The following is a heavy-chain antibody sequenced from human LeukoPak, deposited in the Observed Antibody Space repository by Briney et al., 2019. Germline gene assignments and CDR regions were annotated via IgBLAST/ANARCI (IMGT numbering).Heavy chain of an antibody. CDR3: VRSLGSSGYHTSYGMDV. CDR1: GFTLSSYW. Sequence: GGSPSLSCAASGFTLSSYWMHWVRQAPGKGLVWVSRISTDGSSTTYADSVKGRFTISRDSAKNTLHLQMNSLRAEDTVVSYCVRSLGSSGYHTSYGMDVWGQGTTVTVSS. D-gene: IGHD3-22*01. CDR2: ISTDGSST. J-gene: IGHJ6*02. V-gene: IGHV3-74*03.